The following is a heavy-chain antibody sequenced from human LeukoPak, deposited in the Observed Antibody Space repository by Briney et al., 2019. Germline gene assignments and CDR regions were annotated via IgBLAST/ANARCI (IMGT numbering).Heavy chain of an antibody. D-gene: IGHD4-23*01. CDR1: GFTFSGYA. V-gene: IGHV3-30*03. Sequence: PGGSLRLSCAASGFTFSGYAMYWVRQAPGKGLEWVAVISYDGSIKNYADSVRGRFTISRDNAKNTLYLQMSSLRAEDTAVYYCARDLNGGGDYWGQGTLVTVSS. J-gene: IGHJ4*02. CDR3: ARDLNGGGDY. CDR2: ISYDGSIK.